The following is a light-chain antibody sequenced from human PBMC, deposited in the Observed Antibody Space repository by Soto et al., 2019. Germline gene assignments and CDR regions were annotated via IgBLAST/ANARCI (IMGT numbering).Light chain of an antibody. Sequence: VLTQSPATLSLSPGKRATLSCRASESVDFHLAWYQQKPGQAPRILIYDASVRATGTPARFSGSGSGTAFTLTISSLEPEDFALYYCQHRSTWPTFGQGTRLEIK. CDR1: ESVDFH. J-gene: IGKJ5*01. CDR2: DAS. V-gene: IGKV3-11*01. CDR3: QHRSTWPT.